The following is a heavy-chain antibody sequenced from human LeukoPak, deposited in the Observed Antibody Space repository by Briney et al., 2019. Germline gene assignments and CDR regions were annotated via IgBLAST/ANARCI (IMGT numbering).Heavy chain of an antibody. CDR2: IWYGGSNK. D-gene: IGHD4-23*01. CDR1: GFTFSSYG. CDR3: AKDQLATVAIDY. Sequence: GGSLRLPCAASGFTFSSYGMHWVRQAPGKGLEWVAVIWYGGSNKYYADSVKGRFTISRDNSKNTLYPQMNSLRAEDTAVYYCAKDQLATVAIDYWGQGTLVTVSS. V-gene: IGHV3-30*02. J-gene: IGHJ4*02.